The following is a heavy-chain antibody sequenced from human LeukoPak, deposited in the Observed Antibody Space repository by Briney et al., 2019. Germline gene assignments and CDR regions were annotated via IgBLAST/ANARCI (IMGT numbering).Heavy chain of an antibody. D-gene: IGHD3-10*01. J-gene: IGHJ5*02. CDR2: IFHSGPS. CDR3: ARELWFVNAPGSWLDP. Sequence: SDTLSLTCAVSGDSISSGDYSWSWVRQPSGKGLEWIGYIFHSGPSYYNPSLKSRVTISVDKSKNQFSLRLTSVTAADTAVYYCARELWFVNAPGSWLDPWGQGTLVTVSS. V-gene: IGHV4-30-2*01. CDR1: GDSISSGDYS.